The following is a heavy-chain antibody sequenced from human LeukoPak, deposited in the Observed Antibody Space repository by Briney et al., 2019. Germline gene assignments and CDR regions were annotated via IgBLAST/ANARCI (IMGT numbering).Heavy chain of an antibody. V-gene: IGHV3-23*01. CDR3: AKGGWGYYFDY. CDR2: ITSGVGIT. J-gene: IGHJ4*02. CDR1: GFTFSNFG. Sequence: GGSLRLSCAASGFTFSNFGMNWVRQAPGKGLEWVSIITSGVGITYYADSVKGRFTVSRDSSKSTLYLQMNSLRAEDTAVYYCAKGGWGYYFDYWGQGTLVTVSS. D-gene: IGHD6-19*01.